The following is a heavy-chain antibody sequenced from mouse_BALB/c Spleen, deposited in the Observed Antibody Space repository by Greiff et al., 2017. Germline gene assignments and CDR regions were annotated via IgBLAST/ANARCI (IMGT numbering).Heavy chain of an antibody. V-gene: IGHV14-1*02. CDR1: GFNIKDYY. CDR2: IDPENGNT. Sequence: VQLQQSGTELVRPGASVKLSCKASGFNIKDYYMHWVKQRPDQGLEWIGCIDPENGNTRYDPKFQGKASLPADTSSNPAYRQLSSLTTEDTAVYYCATAYYWYEVEAMDYWGQGTSVTVSS. J-gene: IGHJ4*01. CDR3: ATAYYWYEVEAMDY. D-gene: IGHD2-14*01.